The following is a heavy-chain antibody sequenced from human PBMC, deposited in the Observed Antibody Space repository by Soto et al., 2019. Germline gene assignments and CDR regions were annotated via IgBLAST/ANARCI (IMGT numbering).Heavy chain of an antibody. Sequence: ASVKVSCKASGYTFTGYYMHWVRQAPGQGLEWMGWINPNSGGTNYAQKFQGRVTMTRDTSISTAYMELSRLRSDDTAVYYCARGGLGYCSSTSCYREWFDPWGHGTLVTLSS. J-gene: IGHJ5*02. CDR1: GYTFTGYY. D-gene: IGHD2-2*01. CDR3: ARGGLGYCSSTSCYREWFDP. V-gene: IGHV1-2*02. CDR2: INPNSGGT.